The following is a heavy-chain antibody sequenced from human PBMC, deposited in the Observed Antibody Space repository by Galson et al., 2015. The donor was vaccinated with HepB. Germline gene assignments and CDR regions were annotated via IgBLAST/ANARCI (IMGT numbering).Heavy chain of an antibody. Sequence: SVKVSCKASGFTFTSSAMQWVRQARGQRLEWIGWIVVGSGNTNYAQKFQERVTITRDMSTSTAYMELSSLRSEDTAVYYCAADPLRVATRRKYYYYGMDVWGQGTTVTVSS. V-gene: IGHV1-58*02. J-gene: IGHJ6*02. CDR1: GFTFTSSA. CDR3: AADPLRVATRRKYYYYGMDV. CDR2: IVVGSGNT. D-gene: IGHD5-12*01.